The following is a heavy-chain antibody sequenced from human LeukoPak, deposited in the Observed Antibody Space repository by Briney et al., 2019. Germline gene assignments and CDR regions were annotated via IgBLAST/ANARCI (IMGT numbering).Heavy chain of an antibody. CDR1: GGSVNSDNYY. J-gene: IGHJ4*02. Sequence: SETLSLTCTVSGGSVNSDNYYWNWIRQPPGKALEWIGYIYYSGSTSYNPSLKSRVTISVDKSKNQFSLKLSSVTAADTAVYYCARGAVTYFDYWGQGTLVTVSS. CDR2: IYYSGST. V-gene: IGHV4-61*01. D-gene: IGHD4-17*01. CDR3: ARGAVTYFDY.